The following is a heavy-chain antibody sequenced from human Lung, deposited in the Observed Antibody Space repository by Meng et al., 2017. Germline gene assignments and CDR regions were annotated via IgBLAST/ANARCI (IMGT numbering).Heavy chain of an antibody. D-gene: IGHD6-13*01. J-gene: IGHJ4*02. CDR1: GYTFPDYW. CDR3: ARDEDISAAGKLFGDY. Sequence: VQLVGCGAEVKKPGASVKVSCKASGYTFPDYWLHRVQRAPGQGLEWMGRINPKSGDTHYAQRFQGRVTMTGDTSIRTAYMELSGLRSDDTAMYYCARDEDISAAGKLFGDYWGQGTLVTVSS. CDR2: INPKSGDT. V-gene: IGHV1-2*06.